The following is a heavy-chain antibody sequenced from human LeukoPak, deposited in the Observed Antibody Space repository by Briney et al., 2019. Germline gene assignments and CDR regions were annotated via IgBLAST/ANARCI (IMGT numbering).Heavy chain of an antibody. CDR1: GYTFTSYA. D-gene: IGHD1-26*01. V-gene: IGHV1-18*01. J-gene: IGHJ5*02. Sequence: ASVKVSCKASGYTFTSYAMHWVRQAPGQRLEWMGWISAYNGNTNYAQKLQGRVTMTTDTSTSTAYMELRSLRSDDTAVYYCARIVGATSGVNWFDPWGQGTLVTVSS. CDR3: ARIVGATSGVNWFDP. CDR2: ISAYNGNT.